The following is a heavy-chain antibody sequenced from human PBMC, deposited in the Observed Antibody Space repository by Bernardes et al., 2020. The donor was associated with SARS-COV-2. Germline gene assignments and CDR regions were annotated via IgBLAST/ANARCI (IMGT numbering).Heavy chain of an antibody. Sequence: TLPPSLTVSGGSISTPYYYWGWLLPPPGKGLEYIWTFYYTGNTHYNPSVKSRVAISVDTSKNQFSLKLTSVTAAATAVYYCARLRGNYFDYWGEGTLVTVSS. J-gene: IGHJ4*02. CDR1: GGSISTPYYY. CDR3: ARLRGNYFDY. D-gene: IGHD3-10*01. V-gene: IGHV4-39*01. CDR2: FYYTGNT.